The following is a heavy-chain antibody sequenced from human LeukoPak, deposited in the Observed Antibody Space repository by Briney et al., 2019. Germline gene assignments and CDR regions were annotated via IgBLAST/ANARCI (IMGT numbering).Heavy chain of an antibody. CDR2: ISSSATTK. D-gene: IGHD3-10*01. Sequence: GGSLRLSCAASGFTFSDYSMNWVRQAPGKGLEWVSYISSSATTKSYADSVKGRFTISRDNARNSLYLQMNSLRAEDTAVYYCAKTGHALLWFGEDWFDPWGQGTLVTVSS. CDR1: GFTFSDYS. V-gene: IGHV3-48*04. CDR3: AKTGHALLWFGEDWFDP. J-gene: IGHJ5*02.